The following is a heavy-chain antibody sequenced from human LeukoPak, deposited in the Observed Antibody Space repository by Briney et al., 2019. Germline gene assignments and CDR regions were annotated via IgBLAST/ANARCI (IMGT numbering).Heavy chain of an antibody. CDR1: GFNFSTYN. CDR3: AREWTYYYYYMDV. J-gene: IGHJ6*03. Sequence: PGGSLRLSCAASGFNFSTYNVNWVRQAPGKGLDWVSYISSSSRTRYYADSVKGRFTISRDNAKDSLYLQMNSLRAEDTAVYYCAREWTYYYYYMDVWGKGTTVTVSS. D-gene: IGHD3/OR15-3a*01. CDR2: ISSSSRTR. V-gene: IGHV3-48*04.